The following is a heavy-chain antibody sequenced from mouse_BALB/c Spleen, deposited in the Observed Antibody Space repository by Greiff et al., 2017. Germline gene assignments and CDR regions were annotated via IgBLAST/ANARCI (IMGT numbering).Heavy chain of an antibody. Sequence: VQLQQSGPGLVAPSQSLSITCTVSGFSLTGYGVNWVRQPPGKGLEWLGMIWGDGSTDYNSALKSRLSISKDNSKSQVFLKMNSLQTDDTARYYCARDYYYGSSYGDYAMDYWGQGTSVTVSS. CDR3: ARDYYYGSSYGDYAMDY. CDR2: IWGDGST. V-gene: IGHV2-6-7*01. J-gene: IGHJ4*01. D-gene: IGHD1-1*01. CDR1: GFSLTGYG.